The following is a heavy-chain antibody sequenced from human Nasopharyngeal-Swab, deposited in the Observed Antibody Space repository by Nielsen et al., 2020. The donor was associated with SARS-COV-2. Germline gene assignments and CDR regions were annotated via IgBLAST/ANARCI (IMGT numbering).Heavy chain of an antibody. J-gene: IGHJ4*02. CDR2: ITSDGDTT. Sequence: GGSLRLSCAASGSTFHDFAMHWVRQAPGKGLEWVSLITSDGDTTLYADSVKGRFTISRDNSRNSLYLQMNSLRLEDTAFYYCAKPTIFGAEIDYWGQGTLVTVSS. D-gene: IGHD3-3*01. CDR1: GSTFHDFA. CDR3: AKPTIFGAEIDY. V-gene: IGHV3-43D*03.